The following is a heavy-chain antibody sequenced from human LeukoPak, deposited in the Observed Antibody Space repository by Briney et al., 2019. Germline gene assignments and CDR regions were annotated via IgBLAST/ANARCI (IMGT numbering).Heavy chain of an antibody. Sequence: GGSLRLSCAASGFTVSSNYMSWVRQAPGKGLEWVSVIYSGGSTYYADSVKGRFTISRDNSKNTLYLQMNSLRAEDTAVYYCAREPPNAPYFDYWGQGTLVTVSS. J-gene: IGHJ4*02. CDR2: IYSGGST. CDR1: GFTVSSNY. CDR3: AREPPNAPYFDY. D-gene: IGHD2-2*01. V-gene: IGHV3-66*01.